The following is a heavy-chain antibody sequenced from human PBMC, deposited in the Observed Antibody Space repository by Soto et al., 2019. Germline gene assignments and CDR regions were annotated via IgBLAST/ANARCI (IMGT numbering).Heavy chain of an antibody. CDR2: ISSSSSYT. V-gene: IGHV3-11*06. D-gene: IGHD3-22*01. CDR1: GFTFSDYY. CDR3: ARGYYDSSGYTGFDY. J-gene: IGHJ4*02. Sequence: LRLSCAASGFTFSDYYMSWIRQAPGKGLEWVSYISSSSSYTNYADSVKGRFTISRDNAKNSLYLQMNSLRAEDTAVYYCARGYYDSSGYTGFDYWGQGTLVTVSS.